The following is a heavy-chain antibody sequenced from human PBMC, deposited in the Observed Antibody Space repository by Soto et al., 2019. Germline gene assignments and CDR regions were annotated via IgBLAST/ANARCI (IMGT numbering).Heavy chain of an antibody. Sequence: PSETLSLTCAVSGGSISSGGYSWSWIRQPPGKGLEWIGYIYHSGSTYYNPSLKSRVTISVDWSKNQFSLKLSSVTAADTAVYYCARGGRITGTTGPLDIWGQGTMVTVSS. CDR1: GGSISSGGYS. D-gene: IGHD1-7*01. CDR3: ARGGRITGTTGPLDI. CDR2: IYHSGST. J-gene: IGHJ3*02. V-gene: IGHV4-30-2*01.